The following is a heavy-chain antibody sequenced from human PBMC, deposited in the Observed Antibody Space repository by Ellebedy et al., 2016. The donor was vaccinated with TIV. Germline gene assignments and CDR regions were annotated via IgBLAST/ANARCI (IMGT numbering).Heavy chain of an antibody. CDR2: IKSKSYGGTT. J-gene: IGHJ4*02. Sequence: GESLKISXTASGFTFGDYALSWFRQAPGKGLEWLGFIKSKSYGGTTEYAASVKGRFTISRDDSKSIAYLQMNSLKTEDTAVYFCTKNLRGGTETGADIWGQGTLVTVSS. V-gene: IGHV3-49*03. D-gene: IGHD7-27*01. CDR3: TKNLRGGTETGADI. CDR1: GFTFGDYA.